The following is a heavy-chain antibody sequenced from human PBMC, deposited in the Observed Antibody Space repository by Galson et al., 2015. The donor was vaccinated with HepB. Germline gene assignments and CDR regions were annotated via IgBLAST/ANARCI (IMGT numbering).Heavy chain of an antibody. CDR2: IYSGGST. V-gene: IGHV3-66*02. CDR1: GFTVSSNY. Sequence: SLRLSCAASGFTVSSNYMSWVRQAPGKGLEWVSVIYSGGSTYYADSVKGRFTISRDNSKNTLYLQMNSLRAEDTAVYYCASTVLESGSYYLTFDYWGQGTLVTVSS. CDR3: ASTVLESGSYYLTFDY. D-gene: IGHD1-26*01. J-gene: IGHJ4*02.